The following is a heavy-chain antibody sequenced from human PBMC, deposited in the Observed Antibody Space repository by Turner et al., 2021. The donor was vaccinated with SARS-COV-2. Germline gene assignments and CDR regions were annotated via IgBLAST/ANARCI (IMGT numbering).Heavy chain of an antibody. Sequence: QVQLVQSGAEVKKPVASVKVSCKASAYTFTDYYMHWVRQAPGQGIEWMGWINHNSGGTNYAQKFQGRVTMTRDTSISTAYMELSRLRSDDTAVYYCATDSYGNLWGQGTLVTVSS. CDR2: INHNSGGT. J-gene: IGHJ5*02. D-gene: IGHD5-18*01. V-gene: IGHV1-2*02. CDR1: AYTFTDYY. CDR3: ATDSYGNL.